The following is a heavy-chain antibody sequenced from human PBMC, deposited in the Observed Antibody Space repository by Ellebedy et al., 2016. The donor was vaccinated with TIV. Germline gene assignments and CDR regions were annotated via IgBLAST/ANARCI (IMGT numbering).Heavy chain of an antibody. CDR2: ISVYNGNT. J-gene: IGHJ4*02. CDR3: ARDLRGTLKGGY. Sequence: AASVKVSCKASGYSFSVFGFSWVQQAPGQGLEWMGWISVYNGNTRYSQKFQGRVNMTTDPSTNTVSMELRSIRSDDTSVYYCARDLRGTLKGGYWGQGTLVTVSS. CDR1: GYSFSVFG. V-gene: IGHV1-18*04. D-gene: IGHD2-15*01.